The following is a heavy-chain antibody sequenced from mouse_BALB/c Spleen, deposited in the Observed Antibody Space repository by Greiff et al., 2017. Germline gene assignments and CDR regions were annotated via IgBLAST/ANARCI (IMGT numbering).Heavy chain of an antibody. CDR2: IDPENGNT. Sequence: VQLQQSGAELVRPGALVKLSCKASGFTIKDYYMHWVKQRPEQGLAWIGWIDPENGNTIYDPKFQGKASITADTSSNTAYLQLSSLTSEDTAVYYCAPYGNSFAYWGQGTLVTVSA. CDR1: GFTIKDYY. J-gene: IGHJ3*01. D-gene: IGHD2-1*01. CDR3: APYGNSFAY. V-gene: IGHV14-1*02.